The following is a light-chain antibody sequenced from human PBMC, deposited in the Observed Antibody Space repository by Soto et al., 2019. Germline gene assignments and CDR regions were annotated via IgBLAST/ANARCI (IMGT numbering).Light chain of an antibody. CDR1: QGISSY. CDR3: QQYYSYPIT. Sequence: AIRMTQSPSSLSASTGDRVTITCRASQGISSYLAWYQQKPGKAPKLLIYAASTLQSGVPSRFSGSGSGTDFTLTISCLQPEDFATYYCQQYYSYPITFGQGTRLEI. V-gene: IGKV1-8*01. J-gene: IGKJ5*01. CDR2: AAS.